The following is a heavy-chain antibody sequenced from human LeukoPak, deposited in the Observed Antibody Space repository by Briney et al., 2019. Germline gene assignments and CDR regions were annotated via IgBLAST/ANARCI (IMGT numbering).Heavy chain of an antibody. V-gene: IGHV3-23*01. CDR1: GFSFSTYG. D-gene: IGHD6-19*01. CDR2: ISGSGGRT. Sequence: GGSLRLSCAASGFSFSTYGMSWVRQAPGKGLKWVSGISGSGGRTYYADSVKGRFTISRDNSKNTLYLQMNSLRAEDTAVYYCAKDRGQWLVPYYYGMDVWGQGTTVTVSS. J-gene: IGHJ6*02. CDR3: AKDRGQWLVPYYYGMDV.